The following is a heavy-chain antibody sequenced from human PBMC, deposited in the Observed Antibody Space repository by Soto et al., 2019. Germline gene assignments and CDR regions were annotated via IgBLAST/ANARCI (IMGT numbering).Heavy chain of an antibody. Sequence: EVQLLESGGGSVQSGGSLRLSCAATGFTLSNYDMTWVRQAPGEGLEWVSSIRGSGANTYYADSVKGRFTISRDLSKNTLYLEMNSLRVDDTAVYYCANRDCTCAFGPPAFDYWGQGTLVSVSS. J-gene: IGHJ4*02. V-gene: IGHV3-23*01. CDR2: IRGSGANT. CDR3: ANRDCTCAFGPPAFDY. D-gene: IGHD2-8*01. CDR1: GFTLSNYD.